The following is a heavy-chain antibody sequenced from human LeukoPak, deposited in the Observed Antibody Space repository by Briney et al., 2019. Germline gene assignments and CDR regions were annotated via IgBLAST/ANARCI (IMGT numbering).Heavy chain of an antibody. V-gene: IGHV4-34*01. J-gene: IGHJ5*02. CDR1: GGSFSVYY. CDR2: INHSGST. D-gene: IGHD6-13*01. Sequence: ETLSLTCAVYGGSFSVYYWSWIRQPPGQGLEWIGEINHSGSTNYNPSLKSRVTISVDTSKNQFSLKLSSVTAADTAVYYCARSQQLVRGWFDPWGQGTLVTVSS. CDR3: ARSQQLVRGWFDP.